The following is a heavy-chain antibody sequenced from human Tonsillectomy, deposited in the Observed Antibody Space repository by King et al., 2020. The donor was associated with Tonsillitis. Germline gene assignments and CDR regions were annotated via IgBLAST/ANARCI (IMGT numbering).Heavy chain of an antibody. J-gene: IGHJ4*02. V-gene: IGHV3-7*03. CDR3: ARLSDPNDGYFDY. CDR2: IKQHGSEK. CDR1: GFTFSFYS. Sequence: EWQLVQSGGGLVQPGESLRFSCAASGFTFSFYSMSWVRQAPGKGLEWVANIKQHGSEKYYVDSVKGRFTISRDNAKNSLYLQMNNLRVEDTAVYYCARLSDPNDGYFDYWGQGTLVTVSS. D-gene: IGHD1-1*01.